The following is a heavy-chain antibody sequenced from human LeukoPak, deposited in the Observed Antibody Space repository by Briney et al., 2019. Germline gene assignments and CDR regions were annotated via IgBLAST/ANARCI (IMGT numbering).Heavy chain of an antibody. Sequence: GGSLRLSCAASGFTFSSYAMSWVRQAPGKGLEWVARINTHGSSTNYADSVKGRFTISRANAKNTLYLQMTSLSAEDTAVYYALAGYYYYYMDVWGKGTTVTVSS. J-gene: IGHJ6*03. CDR3: LAGYYYYYMDV. CDR2: INTHGSST. CDR1: GFTFSSYA. D-gene: IGHD3-16*01. V-gene: IGHV3-74*01.